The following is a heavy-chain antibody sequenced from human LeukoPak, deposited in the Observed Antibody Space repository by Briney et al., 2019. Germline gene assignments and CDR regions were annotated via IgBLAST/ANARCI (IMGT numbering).Heavy chain of an antibody. J-gene: IGHJ1*01. CDR2: IKSETDGGTT. CDR3: TTGRVI. CDR1: GFTMTNAW. Sequence: GGSLRLSCAASGFTMTNAWMTWVRQAPGKGLEWVGLIKSETDGGTTNYAAHVTGRFTISRDDSKKTLYLQMHSLQTEDTELDYCTTGRVIWGEGTLGTVSS. V-gene: IGHV3-15*01.